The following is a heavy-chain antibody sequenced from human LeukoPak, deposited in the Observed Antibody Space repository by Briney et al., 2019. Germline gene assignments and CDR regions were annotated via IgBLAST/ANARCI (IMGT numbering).Heavy chain of an antibody. Sequence: PSETLSLTCTVSGGSISSYYWSWIRQPAGKGLEWIGRIYTSGSTNYNPSLKSRVTISVDKSKNQLSLKLSSVTAADTAVYYCARGLVVPAALGYYYYMDVWGKGTTVTVSS. D-gene: IGHD2-2*01. CDR1: GGSISSYY. J-gene: IGHJ6*03. CDR3: ARGLVVPAALGYYYYMDV. V-gene: IGHV4-4*07. CDR2: IYTSGST.